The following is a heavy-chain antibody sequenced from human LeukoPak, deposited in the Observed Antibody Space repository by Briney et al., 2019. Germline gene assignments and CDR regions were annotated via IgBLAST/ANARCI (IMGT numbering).Heavy chain of an antibody. CDR3: ASGQYCSSTSCFPDY. V-gene: IGHV1-2*04. Sequence: ASVKVSCKASGYTFTGYYMHWVRQAPGQGLEWMGWINPNSGGTNYAQEFQGWVTMTRDTSISTAYMELSRLRSDDTAVYYCASGQYCSSTSCFPDYWGQGTLVTVSS. CDR2: INPNSGGT. J-gene: IGHJ4*02. CDR1: GYTFTGYY. D-gene: IGHD2-2*01.